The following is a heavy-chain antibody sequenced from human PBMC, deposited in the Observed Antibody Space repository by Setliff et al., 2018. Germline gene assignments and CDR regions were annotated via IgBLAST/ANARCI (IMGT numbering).Heavy chain of an antibody. J-gene: IGHJ4*02. CDR1: GFTFSRYW. Sequence: PGGSLRLSCVTSGFTFSRYWMSWVRQAPGKGLEWVANIKEDGSEKYYVDSVKGRFTVSRDNAKKSLYLQMNSLGAEDTAVYYCARDFQPQWELSPYFDYWGQGTLVTVSS. CDR2: IKEDGSEK. CDR3: ARDFQPQWELSPYFDY. V-gene: IGHV3-7*01. D-gene: IGHD1-26*01.